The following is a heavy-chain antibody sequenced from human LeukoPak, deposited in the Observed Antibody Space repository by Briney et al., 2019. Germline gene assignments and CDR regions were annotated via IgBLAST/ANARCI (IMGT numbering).Heavy chain of an antibody. V-gene: IGHV3-23*01. CDR3: AKEFLEYSSSSSLPNDAFDI. Sequence: GGTLRLSCAASGFPFSNYGMSWVRQAPGKGLEWVSAISGSGDTTYFADSVKGRFTISRDNSKNTLYLQMNSLRAEDTAVYYCAKEFLEYSSSSSLPNDAFDIWGQGTMVTVSS. J-gene: IGHJ3*02. CDR2: ISGSGDTT. CDR1: GFPFSNYG. D-gene: IGHD6-6*01.